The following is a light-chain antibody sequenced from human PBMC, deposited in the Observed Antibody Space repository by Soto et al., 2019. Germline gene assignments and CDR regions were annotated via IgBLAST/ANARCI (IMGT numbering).Light chain of an antibody. J-gene: IGKJ1*01. CDR1: QSVSSSY. CDR2: DVS. Sequence: EIVLTQSPGTLSLSPGAGDPLSCRASQSVSSSYLAWYQQKPGQAPRLLIYDVSNRATGIPDRFSGSGSGTDFTLTISRLEPEDFAVYYCQQYGSSPTTFGQGTKVDIK. V-gene: IGKV3-20*01. CDR3: QQYGSSPTT.